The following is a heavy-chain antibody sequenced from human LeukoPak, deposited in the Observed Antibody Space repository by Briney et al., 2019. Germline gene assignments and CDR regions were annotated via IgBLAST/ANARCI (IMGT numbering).Heavy chain of an antibody. CDR3: ARDGRYCSGGSCYPGWYFDL. V-gene: IGHV1-46*01. J-gene: IGHJ2*01. Sequence: ASVKVSCKASGYTFTSYYMHWVRQAPGQGLEWMAIINPSGGSTSYAQKFQGRVTMTRDTSTSTVYMELSSLRSEDTAVYYCARDGRYCSGGSCYPGWYFDLWGRGTLVTVSS. CDR2: INPSGGST. CDR1: GYTFTSYY. D-gene: IGHD2-15*01.